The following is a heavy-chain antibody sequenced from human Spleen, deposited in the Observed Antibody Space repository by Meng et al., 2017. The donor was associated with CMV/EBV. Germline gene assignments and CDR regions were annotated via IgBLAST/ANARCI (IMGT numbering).Heavy chain of an antibody. D-gene: IGHD2-2*01. CDR1: GGSISSGDYY. Sequence: QGQLPESAPGLLKPSQTLSLTCTVSGGSISSGDYYWSWIRQPPGKGLEWIGYIYYSGSTYYNPSLKSRVTISVDTSKNQFSLKLSSVTAADTAVYYCARGRYCSSTSCHIGFDYWGQGTLVTVSS. CDR2: IYYSGST. V-gene: IGHV4-30-4*08. CDR3: ARGRYCSSTSCHIGFDY. J-gene: IGHJ4*02.